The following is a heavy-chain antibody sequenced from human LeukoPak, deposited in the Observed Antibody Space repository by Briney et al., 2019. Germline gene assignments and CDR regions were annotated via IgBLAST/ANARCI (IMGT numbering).Heavy chain of an antibody. V-gene: IGHV4-39*01. D-gene: IGHD2/OR15-2a*01. CDR3: VRHSNGNYLAY. CDR2: TYYRGST. CDR1: GGSVSSGSYY. J-gene: IGHJ4*02. Sequence: SETLSLTCTVSGGSVSSGSYYWSWIRQPPGKGLEWIGSTYYRGSTYFNPSLRSRVTISVDTSKNQFSLNLSSVTAADTAMYYCVRHSNGNYLAYWGQGALVSVSS.